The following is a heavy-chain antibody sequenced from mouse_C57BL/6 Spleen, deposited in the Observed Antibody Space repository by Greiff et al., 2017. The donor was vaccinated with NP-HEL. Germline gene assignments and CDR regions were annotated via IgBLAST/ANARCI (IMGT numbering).Heavy chain of an antibody. D-gene: IGHD1-1*01. V-gene: IGHV5-4*03. CDR3: ARGGYGSSYAWFAY. Sequence: EVKLVESGGGLVKPGGSQKLSCAASGFTFSSYAMSWVRQTPEKRLEWVATISDGGSYTYYPDNVKGRFTISRDNAKNNLYLQMSHLKSEDTAMYYCARGGYGSSYAWFAYWGQGTLVTVSA. J-gene: IGHJ3*01. CDR1: GFTFSSYA. CDR2: ISDGGSYT.